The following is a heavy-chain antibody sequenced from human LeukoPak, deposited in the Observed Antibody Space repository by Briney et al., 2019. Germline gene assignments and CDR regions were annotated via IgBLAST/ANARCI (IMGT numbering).Heavy chain of an antibody. CDR2: ISSTSSTI. CDR1: GFNFFNYN. V-gene: IGHV3-48*04. Sequence: GGSLRLSCTTSGFNFFNYNMNWVRQAPGKGLEWISHISSTSSTIKYADSVKGRFTISRDNAKNSLHLQMNSLRAEDTAVYYCARPRSGGTWFFDYWGQGTLVTVSS. J-gene: IGHJ4*02. D-gene: IGHD2-15*01. CDR3: ARPRSGGTWFFDY.